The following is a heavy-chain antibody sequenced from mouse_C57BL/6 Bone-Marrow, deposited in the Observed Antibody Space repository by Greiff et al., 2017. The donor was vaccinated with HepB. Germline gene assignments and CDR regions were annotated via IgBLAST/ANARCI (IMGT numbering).Heavy chain of an antibody. CDR1: GYTFTDYY. CDR2: IYPGSGNT. CDR3: ARWGPSFDV. V-gene: IGHV1-76*01. J-gene: IGHJ1*03. Sequence: QVQLQQSGAELVRPGASVKLSCKASGYTFTDYYINWVKQRPGQGLEWIARIYPGSGNTYYNEKFKGKATLTAEKSSSTAYMQLSSLTSEDSAVYFCARWGPSFDVWGTGTTVTVSS.